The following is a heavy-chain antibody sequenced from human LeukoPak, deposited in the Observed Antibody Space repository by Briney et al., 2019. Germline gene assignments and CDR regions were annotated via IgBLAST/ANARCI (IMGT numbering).Heavy chain of an antibody. D-gene: IGHD6-19*01. V-gene: IGHV3-30*02. CDR2: IRYDGSNK. J-gene: IGHJ4*02. CDR3: ASVHIAVAGAALFDY. CDR1: GFTFSTYG. Sequence: GGSLRLSCAASGFTFSTYGMHWVRQAPGKGLEWVAFIRYDGSNKYYADSVKGRFTISRDNSKNTLYLQMYSLRAEDTAVYYCASVHIAVAGAALFDYWGQGTLVTVSS.